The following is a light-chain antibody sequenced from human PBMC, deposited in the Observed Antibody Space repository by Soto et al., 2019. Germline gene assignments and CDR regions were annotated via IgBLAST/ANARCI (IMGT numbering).Light chain of an antibody. Sequence: EIVMTQSPGTLSLSPGERATPSCRASQSVSSSYLAWYQQKPGXAPXXLISGASNRATGIPERFSGSGSGTEFTLTITRLEPEDFAVYYCQQYDNSFSFGGGAKVDIK. J-gene: IGKJ4*01. CDR2: GAS. CDR1: QSVSSSY. V-gene: IGKV3-20*01. CDR3: QQYDNSFS.